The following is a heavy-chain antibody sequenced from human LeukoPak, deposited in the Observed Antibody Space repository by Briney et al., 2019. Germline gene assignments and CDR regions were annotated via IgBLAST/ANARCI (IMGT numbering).Heavy chain of an antibody. CDR1: GFTFTSHV. CDR3: ARDLIGGWSCDH. D-gene: IGHD3-16*01. Sequence: GGSLRLSCTVSGFTFTSHVMHWVRQAPGKGLEWVAYIGHDGRDIYYADSVKGRFTISRDNSKNTVHLQMNSLKVEDTAVYYCARDLIGGWSCDHWGQGTLVTVSS. V-gene: IGHV3-30*01. CDR2: IGHDGRDI. J-gene: IGHJ4*02.